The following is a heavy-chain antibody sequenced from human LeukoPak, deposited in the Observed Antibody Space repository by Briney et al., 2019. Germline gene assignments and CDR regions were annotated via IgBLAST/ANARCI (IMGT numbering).Heavy chain of an antibody. D-gene: IGHD1-26*01. CDR2: INPNSGGT. Sequence: ASVRVSCKASGYTFTAYYMHWVRQAPGQGLEWMGWINPNSGGTNYAQKFQGRVTMTRDTSINTAYMELSRLRSDDTAVYYCAREVEATFYFDYWGQGTLVTVSS. J-gene: IGHJ4*02. CDR1: GYTFTAYY. V-gene: IGHV1-2*02. CDR3: AREVEATFYFDY.